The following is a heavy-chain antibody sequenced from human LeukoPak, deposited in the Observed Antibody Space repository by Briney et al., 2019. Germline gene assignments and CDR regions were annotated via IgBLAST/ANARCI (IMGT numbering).Heavy chain of an antibody. CDR2: FYYSGST. Sequence: SETLSLTCTVSGGSISSSYWSWIRQPPGKGLEWIGYFYYSGSTNYNPSLKSRVTISVGTSKYQFCLKLSSVTTADTAVYYCARGKRYLDSAWGQGCLVTVSS. J-gene: IGHJ5*02. CDR3: ARGKRYLDSA. D-gene: IGHD3-9*01. CDR1: GGSISSSY. V-gene: IGHV4-59*01.